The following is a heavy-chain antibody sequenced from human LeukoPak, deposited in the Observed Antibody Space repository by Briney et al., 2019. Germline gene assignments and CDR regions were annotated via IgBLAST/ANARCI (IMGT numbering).Heavy chain of an antibody. J-gene: IGHJ4*02. CDR3: ARKRGYYFDY. CDR2: IYYSGST. CDR1: GGSISSSSYY. Sequence: PSQTLSLTCTVSGGSISSSSYYWDWIRQPPEKGLEWVGSIYYSGSTNYNPSLKSRVAISVDTSKNQFSLKLSSVTAADTAVFYCARKRGYYFDYWGQGTLVTVSS. V-gene: IGHV4-39*01. D-gene: IGHD3-16*01.